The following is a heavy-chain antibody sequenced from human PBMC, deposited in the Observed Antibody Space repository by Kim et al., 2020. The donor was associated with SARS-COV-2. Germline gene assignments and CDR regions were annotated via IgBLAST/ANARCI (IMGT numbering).Heavy chain of an antibody. CDR1: GFTFSAYW. V-gene: IGHV3-7*01. J-gene: IGHJ4*02. Sequence: GGSLRLSCAASGFTFSAYWMSWVRQIPGKGLQWVANIKEDGSQKPYVDSVKGRFTISRDNAKNSLYLQMNSLRADHTAVYYCATTSRTLTQYWGQGTLVSVSS. CDR3: ATTSRTLTQY. D-gene: IGHD1-1*01. CDR2: IKEDGSQK.